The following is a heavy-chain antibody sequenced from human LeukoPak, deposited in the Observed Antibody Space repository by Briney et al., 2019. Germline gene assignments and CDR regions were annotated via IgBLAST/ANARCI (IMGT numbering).Heavy chain of an antibody. D-gene: IGHD3-16*01. CDR1: GFTFSIAW. Sequence: GGSLRLSCAASGFTFSIAWMSWVRQAPGKGLEWVGRIKSNANGGTTDYAAPVKGRFTISRDDSKNTLYLQMNSLRTEDTTVYYCTTDASTRGLFDYWGQGTLVTVSS. CDR2: IKSNANGGTT. V-gene: IGHV3-15*01. CDR3: TTDASTRGLFDY. J-gene: IGHJ4*02.